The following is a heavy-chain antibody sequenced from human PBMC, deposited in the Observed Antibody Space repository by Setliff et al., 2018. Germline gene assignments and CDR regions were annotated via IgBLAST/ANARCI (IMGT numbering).Heavy chain of an antibody. CDR2: IKSKTNGLTT. J-gene: IGHJ3*02. D-gene: IGHD3-16*01. Sequence: GGSLRLSCAASGFTFSNAWMNWVRQAPGQGLEWVGRIKSKTNGLTTDYAAPVKGRFTISRDDSKNTLYLQMNSLKTEDTAVYYCTTDPSPTFGGVIGAAFDIWGQGTMVTVSS. CDR1: GFTFSNAW. V-gene: IGHV3-15*07. CDR3: TTDPSPTFGGVIGAAFDI.